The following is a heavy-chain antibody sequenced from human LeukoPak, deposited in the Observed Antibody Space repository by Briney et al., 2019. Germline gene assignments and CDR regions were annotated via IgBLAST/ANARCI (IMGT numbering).Heavy chain of an antibody. CDR3: AGQPCGGDCSPIGY. D-gene: IGHD2-21*02. Sequence: ASVKVSCKASGYTFTGYYMHWVRQAPGQGLEWMGWINPNSGGTNYAQKFQGRVTMTRDTSISTAYMELSRLRSDDTAVYYCAGQPCGGDCSPIGYWGQGTLVTVSS. V-gene: IGHV1-2*02. J-gene: IGHJ4*02. CDR2: INPNSGGT. CDR1: GYTFTGYY.